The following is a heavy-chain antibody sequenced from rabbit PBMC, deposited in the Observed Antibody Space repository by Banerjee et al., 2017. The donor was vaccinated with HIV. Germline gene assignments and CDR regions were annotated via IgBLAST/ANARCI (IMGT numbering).Heavy chain of an antibody. CDR2: IFSSGGGG. Sequence: QSLEESGGDLVKPEGSLTLTCTASGFSLNNNYYMCWVRQAPGKGLEWIGCIFSSGGGGFYASWAKGRFTISKTSSTTVTLQLNSLTAADTATYFCAREDAYASSSGYPYPWGYFNLWGQGTLVT. D-gene: IGHD1-1*01. CDR3: AREDAYASSSGYPYPWGYFNL. V-gene: IGHV1S40*01. J-gene: IGHJ4*01. CDR1: GFSLNNNYY.